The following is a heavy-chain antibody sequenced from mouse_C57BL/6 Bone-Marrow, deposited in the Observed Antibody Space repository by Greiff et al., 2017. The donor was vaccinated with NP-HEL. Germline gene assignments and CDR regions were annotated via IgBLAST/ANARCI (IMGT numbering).Heavy chain of an antibody. CDR1: GYSITSGYY. CDR3: AREGYDGYSYWYFDV. D-gene: IGHD2-3*01. V-gene: IGHV3-6*01. Sequence: EVKLMESGPGLVKPSQSLSLTCSVTGYSITSGYYWNWIRQFPGNKLEWMGYISYDGSNNYNPSLKNRISITRDTSKNQFFLKLNSATTEDTATYYCAREGYDGYSYWYFDVWGTGTTVTVSS. CDR2: ISYDGSN. J-gene: IGHJ1*03.